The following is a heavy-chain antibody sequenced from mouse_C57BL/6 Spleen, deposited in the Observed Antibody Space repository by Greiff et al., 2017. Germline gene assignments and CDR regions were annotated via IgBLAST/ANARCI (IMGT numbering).Heavy chain of an antibody. CDR2: ISYDGSN. CDR1: GYSITSGYY. J-gene: IGHJ1*03. V-gene: IGHV3-6*01. CDR3: AREGYSGYFDV. Sequence: EVQLQQSGPGLVKPSQSLSLTCSVTGYSITSGYYWNWIRQFPGNKLEWMGYISYDGSNNYNPSLKNRISITRDTSKNQFFLKLNSVTTEDTATYYCAREGYSGYFDVWGTGTTVTVSS.